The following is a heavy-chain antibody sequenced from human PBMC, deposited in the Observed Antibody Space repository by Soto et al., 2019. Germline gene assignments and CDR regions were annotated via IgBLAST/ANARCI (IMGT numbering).Heavy chain of an antibody. CDR2: ISWNSGSI. J-gene: IGHJ6*02. D-gene: IGHD4-17*01. V-gene: IGHV3-9*01. CDR1: GFTFDDYA. CDR3: AASGGDYAHYYYGMDV. Sequence: PGGSLRLSCAASGFTFDDYAMHWVRQAPGKGLEWVSGISWNSGSIGYADSVKGRFTIPRDNAKNSLYLQMNSLRAEDTALYYCAASGGDYAHYYYGMDVWGQGTTVTVSS.